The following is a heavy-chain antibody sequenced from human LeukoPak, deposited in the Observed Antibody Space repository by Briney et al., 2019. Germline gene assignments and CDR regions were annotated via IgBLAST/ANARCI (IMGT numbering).Heavy chain of an antibody. V-gene: IGHV1-2*06. J-gene: IGHJ6*03. CDR3: ARDYDFWSGYPSYYYYYYMDV. CDR2: INPNSGGT. D-gene: IGHD3-3*01. Sequence: ASVKVSCKASGYTFTGYYMHWVRQAPGQGLEWMGRINPNSGGTNYAQKFQGRVTMTRDTSISTAYMELSRLRSDDTAVYYCARDYDFWSGYPSYYYYYYMDVWGKGTTVIVSS. CDR1: GYTFTGYY.